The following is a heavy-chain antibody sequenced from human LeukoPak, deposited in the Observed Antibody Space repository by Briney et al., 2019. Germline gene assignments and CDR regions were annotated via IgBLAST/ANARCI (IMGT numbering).Heavy chain of an antibody. CDR2: ISGSGGST. Sequence: PGGSLRLSCAASGITFSSYGMSWVRQAPGKGLEWVSAISGSGGSTYCVDSVKGRFTISRDNSKNTLYLQMNNLRAEDTAVYYCAKGGEWLVSSAFYYYYMDVWGKGTTVTISS. D-gene: IGHD6-19*01. V-gene: IGHV3-23*01. CDR3: AKGGEWLVSSAFYYYYMDV. CDR1: GITFSSYG. J-gene: IGHJ6*03.